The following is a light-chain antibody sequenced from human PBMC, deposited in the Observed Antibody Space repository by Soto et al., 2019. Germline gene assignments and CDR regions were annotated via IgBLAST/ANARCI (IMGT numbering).Light chain of an antibody. Sequence: EIVLTQSPDTLSLSPGGRATLSCRASQSLSSNFFAWYQQKPGQAPRLLIYGASNRATGIPDRFSGSGSGTDFTLTISRLEPEDFAVYYCQQYGSSGTFGQGTKVDIK. V-gene: IGKV3-20*01. CDR3: QQYGSSGT. CDR2: GAS. J-gene: IGKJ1*01. CDR1: QSLSSNF.